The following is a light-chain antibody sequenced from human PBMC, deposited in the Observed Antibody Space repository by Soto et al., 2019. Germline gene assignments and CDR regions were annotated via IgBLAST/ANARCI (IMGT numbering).Light chain of an antibody. CDR3: QHYDNLPSIT. Sequence: DIQMTQSPSSLSASVGDRVTITCQASQDISNYLNWYQQKPGKAPKLLIYDAANLETGVPSRFSGSGSGTDFSFTISSLQPEDIATYYCQHYDNLPSITFGQGTRLDFK. CDR1: QDISNY. V-gene: IGKV1-33*01. J-gene: IGKJ5*01. CDR2: DAA.